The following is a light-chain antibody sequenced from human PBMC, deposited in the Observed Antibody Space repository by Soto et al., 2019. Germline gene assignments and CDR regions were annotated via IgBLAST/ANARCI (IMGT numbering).Light chain of an antibody. Sequence: EIVLTQSPGTLSLSPGERATLSCRASQRVSSSYLAWYQQKPGQAPRLLIYGASSRATGIPDRFSCSGSGTIFTLTISILEPQDFAVYYCQQYGSSPSYTFGQGTKLEIK. V-gene: IGKV3-20*01. J-gene: IGKJ2*01. CDR2: GAS. CDR3: QQYGSSPSYT. CDR1: QRVSSSY.